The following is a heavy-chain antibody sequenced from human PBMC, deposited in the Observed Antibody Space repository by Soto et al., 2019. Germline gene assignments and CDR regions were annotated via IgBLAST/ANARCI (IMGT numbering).Heavy chain of an antibody. CDR1: GGSISSGGYY. Sequence: QVQLQESGPGLVKPSQTLSLTCTVSGGSISSGGYYWSWIRQHPGKGLEWIGYIYYSGSTYYNPSLKSRVTISVETSKTQFSLKLSSVTAADTAVYYCARIKEDYYDSSGYYYFDYWGQGTLVTVSS. CDR2: IYYSGST. CDR3: ARIKEDYYDSSGYYYFDY. V-gene: IGHV4-31*03. D-gene: IGHD3-22*01. J-gene: IGHJ4*02.